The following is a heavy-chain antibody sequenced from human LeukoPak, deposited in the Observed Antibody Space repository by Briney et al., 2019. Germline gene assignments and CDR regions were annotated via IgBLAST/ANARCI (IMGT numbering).Heavy chain of an antibody. Sequence: ASVKVSCKASGYTFTGYYMHWVRQAPGQGLEWMGWINPNSGGTNYAQKFQGRVTMTRDTSISTAYMELSRLRSDDTAVYYCARNIVVVVAATPYGYWGQGTLVTVSS. CDR2: INPNSGGT. CDR1: GYTFTGYY. CDR3: ARNIVVVVAATPYGY. D-gene: IGHD2-15*01. V-gene: IGHV1-2*02. J-gene: IGHJ4*02.